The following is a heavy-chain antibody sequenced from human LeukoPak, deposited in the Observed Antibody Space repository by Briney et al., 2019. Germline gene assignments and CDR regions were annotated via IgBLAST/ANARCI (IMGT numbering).Heavy chain of an antibody. CDR2: ITPLFSTA. CDR1: GGTFSNYA. V-gene: IGHV1-69*05. Sequence: SVKVSCKASGGTFSNYAISWVRQAPGQGLEWMGGITPLFSTAKYAQKFQGRVTMTRDTSTSTVYMELSSLRSEDTAVYYCARYYGGNSPIDYWGQGTLVTVSS. J-gene: IGHJ4*02. CDR3: ARYYGGNSPIDY. D-gene: IGHD4-23*01.